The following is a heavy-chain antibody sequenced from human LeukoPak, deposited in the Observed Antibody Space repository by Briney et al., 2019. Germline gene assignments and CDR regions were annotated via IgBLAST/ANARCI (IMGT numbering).Heavy chain of an antibody. CDR3: ARDSPYNNGWLFYFGY. CDR1: GFTFSNYA. J-gene: IGHJ4*02. V-gene: IGHV3-30-3*01. D-gene: IGHD6-19*01. Sequence: GRSLRLSCAASGFTFSNYAMHWVRQAPGRGLEWVAVISYDGTNKYYADSVKGRLSISRDNSKNTVYLQMNSLRAEDTALYYCARDSPYNNGWLFYFGYWGQGTLVTVSS. CDR2: ISYDGTNK.